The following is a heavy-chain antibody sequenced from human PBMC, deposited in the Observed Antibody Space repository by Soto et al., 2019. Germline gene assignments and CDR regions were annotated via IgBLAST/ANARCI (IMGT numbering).Heavy chain of an antibody. CDR3: ARDPAEAGNPFDY. J-gene: IGHJ4*02. Sequence: GSLRLSCAASGFTFSDYAMHWVRQAPGKGLQWVAFISYDGRNTYHTDSVQGRFTISRDNSKNTLSLQMNSLRADDTAIYYCARDPAEAGNPFDYWGQGTLVTVSS. CDR2: ISYDGRNT. D-gene: IGHD6-13*01. CDR1: GFTFSDYA. V-gene: IGHV3-30*10.